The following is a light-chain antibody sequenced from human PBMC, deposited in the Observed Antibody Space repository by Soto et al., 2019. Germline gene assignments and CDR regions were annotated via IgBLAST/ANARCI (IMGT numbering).Light chain of an antibody. CDR2: SNN. CDR1: SPNIGSNS. V-gene: IGLV1-44*01. CDR3: AAWGDSLNGVV. Sequence: QSVLTQPPSPSGTPGQRVSISCAGSSPNIGSNSVNWYKQLPGTAPKLLIYSNNQRPSGVPDRFSGSKSGTSASLAISGLQSKDEADYFCAAWGDSLNGVVFGGGTKLTVL. J-gene: IGLJ2*01.